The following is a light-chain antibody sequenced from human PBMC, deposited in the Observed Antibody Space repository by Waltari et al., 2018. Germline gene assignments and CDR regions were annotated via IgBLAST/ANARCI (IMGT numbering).Light chain of an antibody. CDR2: DVT. CDR3: CSYAGSYTWV. CDR1: TNELGSYNY. J-gene: IGLJ3*02. V-gene: IGLV2-11*01. Sequence: SALTQPRSVSGSPGQSVPISCTGTTNELGSYNYVSWYQQHPGKAPKLIILDVTKRPSGVPDRLSGSKSGNTASLTISGLRAEDEAEYYCCSYAGSYTWVFGGGTK.